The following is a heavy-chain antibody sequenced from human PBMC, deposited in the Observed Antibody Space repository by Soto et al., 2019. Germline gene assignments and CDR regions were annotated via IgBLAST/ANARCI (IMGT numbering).Heavy chain of an antibody. Sequence: QVQLVQSGAGVKKPGASVKVSCKASGYTFTSYDINWVRQATGQGLEWMGWMNPNSGNTGYAQKFQGRVTMTRNTSISTAYMELSSLRSEDTAVYYCARGSYYDSSGYWYFDLWGRGTLVTVSS. D-gene: IGHD3-22*01. J-gene: IGHJ2*01. CDR1: GYTFTSYD. V-gene: IGHV1-8*01. CDR3: ARGSYYDSSGYWYFDL. CDR2: MNPNSGNT.